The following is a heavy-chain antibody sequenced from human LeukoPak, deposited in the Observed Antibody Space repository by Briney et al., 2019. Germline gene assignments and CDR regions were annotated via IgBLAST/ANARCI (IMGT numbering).Heavy chain of an antibody. D-gene: IGHD1-26*01. CDR3: ARDGGVGASYY. CDR1: GYTFASYG. Sequence: ASVKVSCKASGYTFASYGISWVRQAPGQGLEWMGWISAYDGNTNYARKLQGRVTMTTDASTSIAYMELRSLKSDDTAVYYCARDGGVGASYYWGQGTLVTVSS. J-gene: IGHJ4*02. V-gene: IGHV1-18*01. CDR2: ISAYDGNT.